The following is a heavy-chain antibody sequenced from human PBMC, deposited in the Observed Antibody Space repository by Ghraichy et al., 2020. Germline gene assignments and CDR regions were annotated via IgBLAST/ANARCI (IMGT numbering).Heavy chain of an antibody. CDR2: VKRDGSDK. Sequence: GGSLRLSCAASGFTFSSYWMSWVRQAPGKGLERVATVKRDGSDKYYVGSVKGRFTISRDNAQNSLYLQMNSLRAEDTAVYYCARDNFAGIDYFDYWGQGTLVTVSS. CDR1: GFTFSSYW. V-gene: IGHV3-7*01. D-gene: IGHD3-10*01. J-gene: IGHJ4*02. CDR3: ARDNFAGIDYFDY.